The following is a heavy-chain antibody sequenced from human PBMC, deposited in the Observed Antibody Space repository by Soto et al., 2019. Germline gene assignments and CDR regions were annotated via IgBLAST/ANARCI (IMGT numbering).Heavy chain of an antibody. D-gene: IGHD4-17*01. J-gene: IGHJ4*02. CDR2: IVNSGIA. Sequence: QVQLQESGPGLVKPPETLSLTCAVSGGSLTDQHWSWIRQPPGKGVEWIGQIVNSGIARYNPSLQSRVAISIDTSKNHSALRLSSVAATDTAVYYCASYIEGNGGRGSWGQGHLVIVSS. CDR3: ASYIEGNGGRGS. V-gene: IGHV4-4*09. CDR1: GGSLTDQH.